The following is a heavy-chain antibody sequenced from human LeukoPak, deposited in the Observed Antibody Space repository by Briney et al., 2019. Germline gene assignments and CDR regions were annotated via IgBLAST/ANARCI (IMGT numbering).Heavy chain of an antibody. CDR3: ARVEDSSSWGFDP. CDR1: GGSFSGYY. V-gene: IGHV4-34*01. Sequence: SETLSLTCAVYGGSFSGYYWSWIRQPPGKGLEWIGEINHSGSTNYNPSLKSRVTISVDTSKNQFSLKLSSVTAADTAVYYCARVEDSSSWGFDPWGRGTLVTVSS. J-gene: IGHJ5*02. D-gene: IGHD6-13*01. CDR2: INHSGST.